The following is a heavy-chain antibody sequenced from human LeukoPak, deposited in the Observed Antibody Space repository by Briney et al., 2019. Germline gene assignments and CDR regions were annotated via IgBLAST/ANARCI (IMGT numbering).Heavy chain of an antibody. CDR2: IYSGGDT. CDR1: GFSVSSNY. Sequence: GGSLRLSCAASGFSVSSNYMSWVRQAPGKGLEWVSVIYSGGDTYYADSVKGRFTISRDNSKNTLYLQMDSLTTEDTAVYYCAGVHVTVGSFYWGQGTLVTVSS. CDR3: AGVHVTVGSFY. J-gene: IGHJ4*02. D-gene: IGHD3-10*01. V-gene: IGHV3-66*02.